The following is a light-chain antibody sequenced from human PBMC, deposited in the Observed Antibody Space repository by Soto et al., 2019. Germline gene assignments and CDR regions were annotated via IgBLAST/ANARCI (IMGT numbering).Light chain of an antibody. CDR3: SSYAGSTL. CDR1: SSDVGGYNY. J-gene: IGLJ2*01. Sequence: QSALTQPPSASGSPGQSVTISCTGTSSDVGGYNYVSWYQQHPDKAPKLMIYEVSKRPSGVPDRFSGSKSGNTASLTVSGLQAEDEADYYCSSYAGSTLFGGGTKLTVL. V-gene: IGLV2-8*01. CDR2: EVS.